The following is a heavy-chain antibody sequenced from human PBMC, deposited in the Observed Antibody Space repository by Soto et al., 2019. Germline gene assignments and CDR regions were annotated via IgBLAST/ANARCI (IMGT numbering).Heavy chain of an antibody. CDR2: ISSSGDSR. CDR3: AKDKRLPHDVFDI. V-gene: IGHV3-23*01. Sequence: GGSLRLSCAASGFTFNSCATSWVRQAPGKGLEWVAAISSSGDSRYYADSVTGRFTISRDNSKNTLYLQMDSLRAEDTAIYYCAKDKRLPHDVFDIWGQGTMVTVSS. CDR1: GFTFNSCA. D-gene: IGHD6-25*01. J-gene: IGHJ3*02.